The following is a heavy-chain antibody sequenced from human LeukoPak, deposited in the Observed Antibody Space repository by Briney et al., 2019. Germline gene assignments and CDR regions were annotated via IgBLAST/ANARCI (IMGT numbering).Heavy chain of an antibody. J-gene: IGHJ4*02. CDR2: VRYDQSAT. CDR3: VKDQGECPGSRCYLRFLEY. V-gene: IGHV3-30*02. CDR1: PVTFGTSA. Sequence: GGSLRLSCVGSPVTFGTSAMSWVRQAPGKGLEWVTFVRYDQSATVYADSVQGRFAISRDNSKNTVYLQMNSLRVEDTALYFCVKDQGECPGSRCYLRFLEYWGQGTLVIVSS. D-gene: IGHD3-3*01.